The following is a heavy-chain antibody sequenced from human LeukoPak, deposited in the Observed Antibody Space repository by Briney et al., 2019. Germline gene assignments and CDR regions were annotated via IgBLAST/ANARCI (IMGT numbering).Heavy chain of an antibody. D-gene: IGHD2-2*01. CDR2: ISGSGGST. CDR3: AKDLAQLLSYYYMDV. CDR1: GFTFSSYA. J-gene: IGHJ6*03. Sequence: GGSLRLSCAASGFTFSSYAMSWVRQAPGKGLEWVSAISGSGGSTYYADSVKGRFTISRDNSKNTLYLQMNSLRAEDTAVYYCAKDLAQLLSYYYMDVWGKGTTVTVSS. V-gene: IGHV3-23*01.